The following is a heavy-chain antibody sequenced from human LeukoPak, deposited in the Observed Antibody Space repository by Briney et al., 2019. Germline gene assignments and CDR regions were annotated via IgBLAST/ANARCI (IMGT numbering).Heavy chain of an antibody. CDR2: INHSGST. Sequence: ASETLSLTCAVYGGSFSGYYWSWIRQPPGKGLEWIGEINHSGSTNYNPSLKSRVTISVDTSKNQFSLKLSSVTAADTAVYYCASVNGYSYGYFDYWGQGTLVTVSS. CDR1: GGSFSGYY. D-gene: IGHD5-18*01. CDR3: ASVNGYSYGYFDY. J-gene: IGHJ4*02. V-gene: IGHV4-34*01.